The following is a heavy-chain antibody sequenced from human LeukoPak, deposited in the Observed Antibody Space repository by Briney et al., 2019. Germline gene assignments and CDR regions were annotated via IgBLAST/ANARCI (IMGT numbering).Heavy chain of an antibody. CDR1: EFTFSDYC. CDR2: ISYSGDTI. D-gene: IGHD6-13*01. V-gene: IGHV3-11*01. CDR3: ARLGIITAAGSNDY. Sequence: GGSLRLSCAASEFTFSDYCMSWIRQAPGKGLEWVSYISYSGDTIYYADSVKGRFTVSRDNAKNSLYLQMNSLRVEDTAVYYCARLGIITAAGSNDYWGQGTLVTVSS. J-gene: IGHJ4*02.